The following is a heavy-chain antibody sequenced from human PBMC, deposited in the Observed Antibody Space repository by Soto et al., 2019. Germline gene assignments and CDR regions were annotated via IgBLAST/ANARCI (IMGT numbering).Heavy chain of an antibody. J-gene: IGHJ4*02. CDR1: GYTFTSYY. CDR3: ARGSHRSPAPLYYFAY. V-gene: IGHV1-46*01. CDR2: INPSGGST. D-gene: IGHD1-26*01. Sequence: ASVKVSCKASGYTFTSYYMHWVRQAPGQGLEWMGIINPSGGSTSYAQKFQGRVTMTRDTSTSTVYMELSSLRSEDTAVYYCARGSHRSPAPLYYFAYWGQGTLVTVSS.